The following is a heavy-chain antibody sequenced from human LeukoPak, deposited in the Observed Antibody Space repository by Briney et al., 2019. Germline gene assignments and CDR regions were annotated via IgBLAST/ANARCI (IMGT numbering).Heavy chain of an antibody. V-gene: IGHV4-61*01. D-gene: IGHD3-22*01. J-gene: IGHJ6*02. CDR2: IYYSGNT. CDR3: ARDRSPEGYYDSSHWDYYHGMDV. Sequence: ASETLSLTCTVSGGSVSSGSYYWSWVRQPPGKGLEWIGYIYYSGNTNYNPSLKSRVTISVDTSKNQFSLNLSSVTAADTAMYYCARDRSPEGYYDSSHWDYYHGMDVWGQGTTVTVSS. CDR1: GGSVSSGSYY.